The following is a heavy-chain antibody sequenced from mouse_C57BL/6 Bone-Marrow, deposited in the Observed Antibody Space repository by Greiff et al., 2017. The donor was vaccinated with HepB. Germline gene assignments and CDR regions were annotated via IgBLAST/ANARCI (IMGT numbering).Heavy chain of an antibody. CDR3: ARTAQFRYYDMDY. CDR2: IDPSDSYT. CDR1: GYTFTSYW. D-gene: IGHD3-2*02. V-gene: IGHV1-69*01. Sequence: QVQLQQPGAELVMPGASVKLSCKASGYTFTSYWMHWVKQRPGQGLEWIGEIDPSDSYTNYNQKFKGKSTLTVDKSSSTAYMQLSSLTSEDSAVYYCARTAQFRYYDMDYWGQGTSVTVSS. J-gene: IGHJ4*01.